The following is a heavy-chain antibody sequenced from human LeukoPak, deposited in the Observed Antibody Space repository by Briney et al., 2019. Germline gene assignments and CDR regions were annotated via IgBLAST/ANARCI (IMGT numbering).Heavy chain of an antibody. V-gene: IGHV4-59*08. D-gene: IGHD6-13*01. CDR2: IFYSGSP. CDR3: ARVGHIAAADTYDY. Sequence: ESGPGLVNPSDTLSLTCTVSGDSISSYYWSWIRQPPGKGLEWVGNIFYSGSPNYNPSLKRVVTTSFDTSKNQFSLKLSFVTAADTAVYYCARVGHIAAADTYDYWGQGSLVTVSS. CDR1: GDSISSYY. J-gene: IGHJ4*02.